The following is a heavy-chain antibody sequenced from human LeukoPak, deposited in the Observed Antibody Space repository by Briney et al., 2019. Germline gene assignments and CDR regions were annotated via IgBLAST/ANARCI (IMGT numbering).Heavy chain of an antibody. J-gene: IGHJ3*01. V-gene: IGHV4-38-2*02. Sequence: SETLSLTCTVSGYSISSGYYWGWIRQPPGKGLEWIGSIYHSGSTYYNPSLKSRVTISVDTSKNQFSLKLSSVTAADTAVYYCARILGYCSDISCAEAFDVWGQGTMVTVSS. CDR1: GYSISSGYY. D-gene: IGHD2-2*01. CDR2: IYHSGST. CDR3: ARILGYCSDISCAEAFDV.